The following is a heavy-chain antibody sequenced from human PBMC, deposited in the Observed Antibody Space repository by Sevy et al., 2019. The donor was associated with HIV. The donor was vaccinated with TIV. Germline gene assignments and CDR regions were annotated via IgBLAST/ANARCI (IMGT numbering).Heavy chain of an antibody. V-gene: IGHV3-48*03. J-gene: IGHJ4*02. CDR2: ISNSGTTI. Sequence: GGSLRLSCAASGFTFSSYEMNWVRQAPGKGLEWVSYISNSGTTISYSDSVRGRVSISRDNARNSLYLQMNSLRAEDTAVYYCARDLPPSATTVAHFDYWGQGTLVTVS. CDR1: GFTFSSYE. CDR3: ARDLPPSATTVAHFDY. D-gene: IGHD4-17*01.